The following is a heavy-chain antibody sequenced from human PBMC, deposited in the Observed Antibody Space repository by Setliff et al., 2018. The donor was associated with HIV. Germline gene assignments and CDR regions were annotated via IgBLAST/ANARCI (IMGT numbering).Heavy chain of an antibody. CDR3: ARGRCSGGTCSGRYSYLHIDV. CDR1: GGSSSDYS. Sequence: SETLSLTCALYGGSSSDYSWTWIRHPPAKGLEWIGEIHHSGRTDYNPSPTSRVTMSVDSSKNQFSLRLSSVAAADTAVYYCARGRCSGGTCSGRYSYLHIDVWGKGTTVTVSS. D-gene: IGHD2-15*01. J-gene: IGHJ6*03. V-gene: IGHV4-34*01. CDR2: IHHSGRT.